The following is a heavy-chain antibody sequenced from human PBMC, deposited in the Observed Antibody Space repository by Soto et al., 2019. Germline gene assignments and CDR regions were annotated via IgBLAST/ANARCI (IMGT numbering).Heavy chain of an antibody. D-gene: IGHD1-7*01. J-gene: IGHJ3*02. CDR3: VKCRDWNYVWAAFDI. Sequence: GGSLRLSCSASGFTFSTYAMHWVRQAPGKGLEYVSAISSNGGTTYYADSVKGRFTISRDNSKNTLYLQMSSLRAEDTAVYYCVKCRDWNYVWAAFDIWGQGTMVTVSS. CDR1: GFTFSTYA. V-gene: IGHV3-64D*08. CDR2: ISSNGGTT.